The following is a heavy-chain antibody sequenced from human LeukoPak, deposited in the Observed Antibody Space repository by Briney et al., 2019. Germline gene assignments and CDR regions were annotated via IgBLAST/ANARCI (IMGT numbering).Heavy chain of an antibody. V-gene: IGHV1-46*01. D-gene: IGHD1-26*01. CDR2: INPSGGST. CDR1: GYTFTSYY. J-gene: IGHJ4*02. Sequence: ASVKVSCKASGYTFTSYYMHSVRQAPRQGLEWMGIINPSGGSTSYGQKFQGRVTMSRDMSTSTVYMELSSLRSEDTAVYYCARDGGARIVGATAFFDYWGQGTLVTVSS. CDR3: ARDGGARIVGATAFFDY.